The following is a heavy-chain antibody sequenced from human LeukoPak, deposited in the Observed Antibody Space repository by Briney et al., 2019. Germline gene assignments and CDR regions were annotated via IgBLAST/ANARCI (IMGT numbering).Heavy chain of an antibody. V-gene: IGHV1-2*02. CDR1: GYTLTGYY. J-gene: IGHJ4*02. D-gene: IGHD6-13*01. CDR3: ARDPGYRSSFPFDY. CDR2: INPNSGGT. Sequence: ASVKVSCKASGYTLTGYYMHWVRQAPGQGLEWMGWINPNSGGTNYAQKFQGRVTMTRDTSISTAYMELRSLRSDDTAVYYCARDPGYRSSFPFDYWGQGTLVTVSS.